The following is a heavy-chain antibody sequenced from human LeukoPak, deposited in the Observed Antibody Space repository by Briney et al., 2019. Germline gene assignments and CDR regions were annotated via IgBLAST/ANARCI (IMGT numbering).Heavy chain of an antibody. V-gene: IGHV1-69*13. J-gene: IGHJ3*02. CDR2: IIPIFGTA. D-gene: IGHD3-10*01. CDR3: ARDKGDLDAFDI. CDR1: GGTFSSYA. Sequence: SVKVSCKASGGTFSSYAISWVRRAPGQGLEWMGGIIPIFGTANYAQKFQGRVTITADESTSTAYMELSRLRSEDTAVYYCARDKGDLDAFDIWGQGTMVTVSS.